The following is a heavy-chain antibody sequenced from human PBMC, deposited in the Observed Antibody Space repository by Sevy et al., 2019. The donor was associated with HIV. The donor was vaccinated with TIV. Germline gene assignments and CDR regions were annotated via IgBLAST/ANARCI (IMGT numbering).Heavy chain of an antibody. CDR3: ARGRKTTEEWLEELDYYYGLDV. CDR1: GFSLTTSD. D-gene: IGHD2-8*01. Sequence: GGSLRLSCAASGFSLTTSDMHWVRQAPGKGLEWVAYVRNDGSNKYYADSVRDRFTISRDSPKNTPYLQMNSLRDEDTAIYYCARGRKTTEEWLEELDYYYGLDVWGQGTTVTVSS. V-gene: IGHV3-30*02. CDR2: VRNDGSNK. J-gene: IGHJ6*02.